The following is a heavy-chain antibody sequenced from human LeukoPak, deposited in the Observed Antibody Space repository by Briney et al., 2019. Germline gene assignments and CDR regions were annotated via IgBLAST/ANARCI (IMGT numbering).Heavy chain of an antibody. D-gene: IGHD3-22*01. Sequence: TGGSLRLSCAASGFTFSSYSMNWVRQPPGKGLEWIGEINHSGSTNSNPSLKSRVTISVDTSKNQFSLKLSSVTAADTALYYCARSHYYDSSGSKNNWFDPWGQGTLVTVSS. J-gene: IGHJ5*02. V-gene: IGHV4-34*01. CDR2: INHSGST. CDR1: GFTFSSYS. CDR3: ARSHYYDSSGSKNNWFDP.